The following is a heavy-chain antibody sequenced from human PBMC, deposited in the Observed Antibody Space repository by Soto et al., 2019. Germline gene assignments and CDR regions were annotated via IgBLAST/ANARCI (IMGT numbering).Heavy chain of an antibody. J-gene: IGHJ4*02. V-gene: IGHV3-48*03. Sequence: PGGSLRLSCAASGFTFSSYEMNWVRQAPGKGLEWVSYISSSGSTIYYADSVKGRFTISRDNAKNSLYLQMNSLRAEDTAVYYCARDSNKYYFDYWGQGTLVTVSS. CDR1: GFTFSSYE. CDR3: ARDSNKYYFDY. CDR2: ISSSGSTI.